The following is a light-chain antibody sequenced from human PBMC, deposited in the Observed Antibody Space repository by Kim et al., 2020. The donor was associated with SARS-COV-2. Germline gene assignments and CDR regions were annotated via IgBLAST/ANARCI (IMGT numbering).Light chain of an antibody. J-gene: IGKJ4*01. V-gene: IGKV3-15*01. CDR2: GPS. CDR3: QHFDNPVT. CDR1: QPISSN. Sequence: EMVMTQSPATLSVSPGERATLSCRSSQPISSNFAWYQQRPGQAPRLLIYGPSTRATGSPARFSGSGSGTEFTLTINSLQSEDVAVYYCQHFDNPVTFGGGSKVEIK.